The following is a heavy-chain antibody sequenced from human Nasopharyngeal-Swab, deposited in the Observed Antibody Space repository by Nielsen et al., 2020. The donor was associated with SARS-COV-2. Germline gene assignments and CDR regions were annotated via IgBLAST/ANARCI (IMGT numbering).Heavy chain of an antibody. CDR1: GFTFGDYA. J-gene: IGHJ4*02. CDR2: IRSKAYGGTT. D-gene: IGHD6-19*01. V-gene: IGHV3-49*03. Sequence: GGSLRLSCTASGFTFGDYAMSWFRQTPGKGLEWVGFIRSKAYGGTTEYAASVKGRFTISRDDSKSIAYLQMNSLKTEDTAVYYCTRETPYSSGWYSFDYWGQGTLFTVSS. CDR3: TRETPYSSGWYSFDY.